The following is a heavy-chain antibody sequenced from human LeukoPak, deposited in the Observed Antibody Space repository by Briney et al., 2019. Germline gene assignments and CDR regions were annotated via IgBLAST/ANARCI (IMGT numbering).Heavy chain of an antibody. CDR2: ISDSGST. V-gene: IGHV3-23*01. CDR1: GFTFSSYA. J-gene: IGHJ4*02. D-gene: IGHD2-2*01. Sequence: GGSLRLSCAASGFTFSSYAMNWVRQTPGKGLEWVSAISDSGSTYYGDSVKGRFTISRDSSKNTVYLQMDSLRTEDTAVYYCAKDRNIEYCSGTSCLGPFDYWGQGTLVTVSS. CDR3: AKDRNIEYCSGTSCLGPFDY.